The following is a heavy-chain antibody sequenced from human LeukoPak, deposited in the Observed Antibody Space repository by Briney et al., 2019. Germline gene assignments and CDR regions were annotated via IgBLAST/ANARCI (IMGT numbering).Heavy chain of an antibody. V-gene: IGHV3-7*03. CDR3: AKHSSGDYFDY. D-gene: IGHD3-22*01. J-gene: IGHJ4*02. Sequence: GGSLRLSCAASGFTFSTYWMSWVRQAPGKGLEWVANIKQDGSEKYYVDSVKGRFTISKDNSKNSLYLQMNSLRAEDTAVYYCAKHSSGDYFDYWGQGTLVTVSS. CDR1: GFTFSTYW. CDR2: IKQDGSEK.